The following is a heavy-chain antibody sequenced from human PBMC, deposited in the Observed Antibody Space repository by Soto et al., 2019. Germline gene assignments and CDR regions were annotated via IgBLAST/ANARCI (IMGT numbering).Heavy chain of an antibody. D-gene: IGHD3-9*01. CDR3: ARQGDILTGYHYYFDY. CDR1: GGSVSSGSYY. V-gene: IGHV4-61*01. Sequence: SETLSLTCTVSGGSVSSGSYYWSWIRQPPGKGLEWFGYIYYSGSTNYNPSLKSRVTISVDTSKNQFSLKLYSVTAADTAVYYCARQGDILTGYHYYFDYWGPGTLVTVSS. CDR2: IYYSGST. J-gene: IGHJ4*02.